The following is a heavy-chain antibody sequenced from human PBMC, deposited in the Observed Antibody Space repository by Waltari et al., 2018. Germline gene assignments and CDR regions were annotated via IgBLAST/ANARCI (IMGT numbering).Heavy chain of an antibody. D-gene: IGHD2-21*02. J-gene: IGHJ4*02. CDR1: GFTFSNYV. CDR2: ITGRGGNT. CDR3: ASGTADFSGDFEGY. Sequence: EVQLLESGGGLVQPGESLTLSCAASGFTFSNYVMGWVRQAPGQGLDWVESITGRGGNTYYADSGKGRFASSRDNSKSILYLRMSSLRADDTAVYYCASGTADFSGDFEGYWGQGSLVTVSS. V-gene: IGHV3-23*01.